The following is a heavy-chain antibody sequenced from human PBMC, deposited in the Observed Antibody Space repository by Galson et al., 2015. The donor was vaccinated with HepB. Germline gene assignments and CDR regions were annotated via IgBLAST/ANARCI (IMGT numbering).Heavy chain of an antibody. CDR1: GFTFSSYS. CDR3: ARASGWYLGAFDGGMDV. V-gene: IGHV3-21*01. J-gene: IGHJ6*02. Sequence: SLRLSCAASGFTFSSYSMNWVRQAPGKGLEWVSSISSSSSYIYYADSVKGRFTTSRDNAKNSLYLHMNSLRAEDTAVYYCARASGWYLGAFDGGMDVWGQGTTVTVSS. CDR2: ISSSSSYI. D-gene: IGHD6-19*01.